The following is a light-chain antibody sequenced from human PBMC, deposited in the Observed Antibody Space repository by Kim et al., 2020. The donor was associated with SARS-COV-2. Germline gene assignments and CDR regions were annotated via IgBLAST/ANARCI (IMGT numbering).Light chain of an antibody. Sequence: DIQMTQSPSSVSASVGDRVTITCRASRGISSWLAWYQQKPGKAPNLLIYAASSLQSGVPSRFSGSGSGTDFTLTISSLQPEDFATYYCQQTNSFPWTFGQGTKVDIK. CDR3: QQTNSFPWT. V-gene: IGKV1-12*01. CDR2: AAS. CDR1: RGISSW. J-gene: IGKJ1*01.